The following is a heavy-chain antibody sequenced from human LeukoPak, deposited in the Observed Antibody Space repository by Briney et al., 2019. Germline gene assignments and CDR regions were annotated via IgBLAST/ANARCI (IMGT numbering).Heavy chain of an antibody. CDR2: INPSGGST. J-gene: IGHJ4*02. CDR1: GYTFTSYY. V-gene: IGHV1-46*01. D-gene: IGHD2-21*02. CDR3: ARGFIVVVTAASYDLDY. Sequence: ASVKVSCKASGYTFTSYYMHCVRQAPGQGLEWMGIINPSGGSTSYAQKFQGRVTMTRDTSTSTVYMELSSLRSEDTAVYYCARGFIVVVTAASYDLDYWGQGTLVTVSS.